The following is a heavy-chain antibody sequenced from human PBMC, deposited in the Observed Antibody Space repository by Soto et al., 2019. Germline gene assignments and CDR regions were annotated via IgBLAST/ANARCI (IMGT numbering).Heavy chain of an antibody. V-gene: IGHV4-59*01. CDR2: IYYSGST. D-gene: IGHD5-12*01. CDR1: GGSISSYY. J-gene: IGHJ5*02. Sequence: SETLSLTCTVSGGSISSYYWSWIRQPPGKGLEWIGYIYYSGSTNYNPSLKSRVTISVDTSKNQFSLKLSSVTAADTAVYYCARDIKPWNNWFDPWGQGTLVTVSS. CDR3: ARDIKPWNNWFDP.